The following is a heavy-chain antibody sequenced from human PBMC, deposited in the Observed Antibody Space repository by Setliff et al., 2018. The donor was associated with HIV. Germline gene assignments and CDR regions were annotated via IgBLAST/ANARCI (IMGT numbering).Heavy chain of an antibody. Sequence: GASVKVSCKTSGYTFTSYAMHWVRQAPGQSLEWMGWINTATGDTEYSQRFRDRISIIRDTSASTAYMDLGSLRSEDTAVYYCARQRGSGTYYYSYYHMDVWGKGTTVTVSS. CDR3: ARQRGSGTYYYSYYHMDV. D-gene: IGHD1-26*01. V-gene: IGHV1-3*04. CDR2: INTATGDT. J-gene: IGHJ6*03. CDR1: GYTFTSYA.